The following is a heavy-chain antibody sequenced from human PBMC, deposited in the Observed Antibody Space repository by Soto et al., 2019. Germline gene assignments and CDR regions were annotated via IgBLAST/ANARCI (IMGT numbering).Heavy chain of an antibody. CDR2: ISDDGNKK. CDR1: VFTFSSYG. Sequence: PGGSLRLSCSASVFTFSSYGMHWVRQAPGKGLEWVAVISDDGNKKHYADSVRGRFTISRDSSKNTLYLQMNSLRAEDTAVYYCEKDRGCGYFYGMDVWGQGNTVT. J-gene: IGHJ6*02. CDR3: EKDRGCGYFYGMDV. V-gene: IGHV3-30*18. D-gene: IGHD2-21*01.